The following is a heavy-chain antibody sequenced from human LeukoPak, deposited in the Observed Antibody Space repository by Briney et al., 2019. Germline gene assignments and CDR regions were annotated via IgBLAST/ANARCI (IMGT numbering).Heavy chain of an antibody. CDR3: ARELDLYNWNYGGGYYFDY. CDR1: GFTFSRYW. D-gene: IGHD1-7*01. Sequence: GGSLRLSCAASGFTFSRYWMSWVRQAPGKGLEWVANTKQDGSEKYYLESVKGRFTISRDNAKNSLYLQMNSLRAEDTAVYYCARELDLYNWNYGGGYYFDYWGQGTLVTVSS. V-gene: IGHV3-7*01. J-gene: IGHJ4*02. CDR2: TKQDGSEK.